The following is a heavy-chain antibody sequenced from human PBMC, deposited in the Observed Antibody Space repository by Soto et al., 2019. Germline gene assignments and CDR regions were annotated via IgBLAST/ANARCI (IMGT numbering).Heavy chain of an antibody. CDR1: GFTFSTYW. CDR2: IKQDGSEK. CDR3: ATLSHGDYFDS. V-gene: IGHV3-7*01. J-gene: IGHJ4*02. Sequence: EVQLVESGGGLVQPGGSLRLSCAASGFTFSTYWRSWVRQAPGKGLEWVANIKQDGSEKNYVDSVKGRFTISRDNAKNSLYLQMNSLRAEDTAVYYCATLSHGDYFDSWGQGTPVTVSS. D-gene: IGHD4-17*01.